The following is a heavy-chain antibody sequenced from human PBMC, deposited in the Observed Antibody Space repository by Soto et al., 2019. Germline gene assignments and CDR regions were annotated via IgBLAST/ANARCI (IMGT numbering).Heavy chain of an antibody. CDR3: ARQLPVGATSWFDP. D-gene: IGHD1-26*01. V-gene: IGHV4-39*01. J-gene: IGHJ5*02. CDR1: GGSINSDDSF. CDR2: LYYGGST. Sequence: PSETLSLTCSVSGGSINSDDSFWGWVRQSPGKGLEWIGSLYYGGSTFYNPSLKSRVTISLVTSKNQFSLRLTSVTAADTAIYYCARQLPVGATSWFDPWGQGTLVTVSS.